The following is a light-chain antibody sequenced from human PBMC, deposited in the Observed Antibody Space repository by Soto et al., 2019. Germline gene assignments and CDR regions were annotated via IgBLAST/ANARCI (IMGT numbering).Light chain of an antibody. J-gene: IGLJ2*01. CDR1: SSDVGAYNY. Sequence: QSALTQPASVSGSPGQSITVSCTGTSSDVGAYNYVSWYQQHPGKAPKLMIYEVSNRPSGVSNRFSGSKSGNTASLTISGLQAEDEADSYCSSHTSSSTHVVFGGGTKLTVL. CDR3: SSHTSSSTHVV. V-gene: IGLV2-14*01. CDR2: EVS.